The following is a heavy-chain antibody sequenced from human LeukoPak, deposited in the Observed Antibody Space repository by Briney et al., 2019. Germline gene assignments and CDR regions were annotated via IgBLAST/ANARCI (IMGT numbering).Heavy chain of an antibody. CDR1: GGSINNYY. CDR3: AATMGRFPLDY. D-gene: IGHD5-12*01. V-gene: IGHV4-59*08. J-gene: IGHJ4*02. CDR2: IYYNGNT. Sequence: PSETLSLTCTLSGGSINNYYWSWIRQPPGKGLEWIGYIYYNGNTNYNPSLKSRVTISVDTSKNQFSLKLSSVTAADTAVYYCAATMGRFPLDYWGQGTLVTVSS.